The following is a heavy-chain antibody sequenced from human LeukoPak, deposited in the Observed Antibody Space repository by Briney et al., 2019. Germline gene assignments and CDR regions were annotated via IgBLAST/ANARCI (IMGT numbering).Heavy chain of an antibody. J-gene: IGHJ4*02. CDR2: IYSGGST. CDR1: GFTFSSYA. D-gene: IGHD1-26*01. V-gene: IGHV3-53*04. CDR3: ARDDIGRQGTYY. Sequence: QTGGSLRLSCAASGFTFSSYAMSWVRQAPGKGLEWVSVIYSGGSTYYADSVKGRFTISRHNPKNTLYLQMNGLRAEDTAVYYCARDDIGRQGTYYWGQGTLVTVSS.